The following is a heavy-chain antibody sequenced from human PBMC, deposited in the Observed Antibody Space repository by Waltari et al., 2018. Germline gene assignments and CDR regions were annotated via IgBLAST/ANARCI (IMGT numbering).Heavy chain of an antibody. CDR3: ARSIWGEGNY. CDR1: GFIFGSYW. D-gene: IGHD3-16*01. J-gene: IGHJ4*02. CDR2: INQDGSVK. V-gene: IGHV3-7*01. Sequence: EVQLVGSGGGLVKPGGAVRLSCAVSGFIFGSYWMTWVRQAPGKGLEWVANINQDGSVKSYVDSVKGRFTISRDNAKNSLYLQMNSLRVEDTAVFYCARSIWGEGNYWGQGTLVTVSS.